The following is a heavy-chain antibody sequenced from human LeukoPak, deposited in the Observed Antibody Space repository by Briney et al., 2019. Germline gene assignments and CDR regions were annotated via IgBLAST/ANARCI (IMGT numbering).Heavy chain of an antibody. CDR3: AREGMVATFDY. CDR2: ISSSSSYI. V-gene: IGHV3-21*01. J-gene: IGHJ4*02. D-gene: IGHD5-12*01. Sequence: GGSLRLSCAASGFTFSSYIMNWVRQAPGKGLEWVSSISSSSSYIYYADSVKGRFTISRDKAKNSLYLQMNSLRAEDTAIYYCAREGMVATFDYWGQGTLVTVSS. CDR1: GFTFSSYI.